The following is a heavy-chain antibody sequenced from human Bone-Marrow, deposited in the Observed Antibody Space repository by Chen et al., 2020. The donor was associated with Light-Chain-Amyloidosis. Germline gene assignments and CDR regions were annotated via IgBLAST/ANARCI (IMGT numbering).Heavy chain of an antibody. V-gene: IGHV1-69*06. CDR3: AGDLPATMPETYYGMDI. CDR1: GGTLSSHS. J-gene: IGHJ6*02. Sequence: QVQLVQSGAEVKKPGSSVKVSCTASGGTLSSHSFSWVRQAPGQGLEWMGGIIPIYGTPSYAQQFQGRVTITAEKSTSTAYMELRSLGSDDTAVYYCAGDLPATMPETYYGMDIWGQGTTVIVSS. D-gene: IGHD2-2*01. CDR2: IIPIYGTP.